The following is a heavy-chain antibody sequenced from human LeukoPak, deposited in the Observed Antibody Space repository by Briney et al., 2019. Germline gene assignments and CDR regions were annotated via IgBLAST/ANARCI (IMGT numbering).Heavy chain of an antibody. CDR3: ARDSYYGMDV. CDR2: ISHIGGT. V-gene: IGHV4-59*01. CDR1: GGSMTSYY. Sequence: PSETLSLTCTVSGGSMTSYYWSWIRQPPGKGLEWIGFISHIGGTNYNSSLRSRVTFSVDTSKSRFSLNLRSVTAADTAVYYCARDSYYGMDVWGQGTTVIVSS. J-gene: IGHJ6*02.